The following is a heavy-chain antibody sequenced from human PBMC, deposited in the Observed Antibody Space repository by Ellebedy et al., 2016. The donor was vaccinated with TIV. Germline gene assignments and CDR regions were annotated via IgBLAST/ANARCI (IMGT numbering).Heavy chain of an antibody. CDR2: IYYSGST. CDR3: AREPALTVTTLTGADY. J-gene: IGHJ4*02. D-gene: IGHD4-17*01. CDR1: GGSISSSSYY. Sequence: MPSETLSLTCPVSGGSISSSSYYWGWIRQPPGKGLEWIGSIYYSGSTYYNPSLKSRVTISVDTSKNQFSLKLSSVTAADTAVYYCAREPALTVTTLTGADYWGQGTLVTVSS. V-gene: IGHV4-39*01.